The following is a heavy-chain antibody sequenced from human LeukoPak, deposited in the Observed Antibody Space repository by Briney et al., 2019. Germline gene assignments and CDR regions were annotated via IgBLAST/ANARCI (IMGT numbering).Heavy chain of an antibody. Sequence: GGSPRLSCAASGFTFSSYGMHWVRQAPGKGLEWVAVISYDGSNKYYADSVKGRFTISRDNSKNTLYLQMNSLRAEDTAVYYCAKGTFKGPAAMQDYFDYWGQGTLVTVSS. J-gene: IGHJ4*02. V-gene: IGHV3-30*18. CDR1: GFTFSSYG. CDR2: ISYDGSNK. CDR3: AKGTFKGPAAMQDYFDY. D-gene: IGHD2-2*01.